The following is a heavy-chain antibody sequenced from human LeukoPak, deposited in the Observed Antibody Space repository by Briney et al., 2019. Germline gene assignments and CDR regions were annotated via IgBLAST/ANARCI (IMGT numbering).Heavy chain of an antibody. CDR3: ARGDQYYYDSSGYPSENWFDP. Sequence: SSVKVSCKASGGTFSSYAISWVRQAPGQGLEWMGRTIPIFGTANYAQKFQGRVTITTDESTSTAYIELSSLRSEDTAVYYCARGDQYYYDSSGYPSENWFDPWGQGTLVTVSS. CDR2: TIPIFGTA. V-gene: IGHV1-69*05. CDR1: GGTFSSYA. J-gene: IGHJ5*02. D-gene: IGHD3-22*01.